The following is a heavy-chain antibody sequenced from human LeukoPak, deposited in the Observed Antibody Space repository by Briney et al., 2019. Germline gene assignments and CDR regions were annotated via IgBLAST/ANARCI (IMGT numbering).Heavy chain of an antibody. CDR3: ASTRSTSDWYTRGFEY. CDR2: ISSSGSIT. J-gene: IGHJ4*02. V-gene: IGHV3-48*04. D-gene: IGHD6-19*01. CDR1: GFVFSSYS. Sequence: GGSLRLSCAASGFVFSSYSMSWVRQAPGKGLEWISYISSSGSITFYADSEKGRFTISRDNARNSLYLQMNSLRAEDTAVYYCASTRSTSDWYTRGFEYWGQGTLVTVSS.